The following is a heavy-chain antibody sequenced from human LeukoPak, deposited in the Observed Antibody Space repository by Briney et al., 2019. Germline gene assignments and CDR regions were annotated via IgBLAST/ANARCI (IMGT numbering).Heavy chain of an antibody. J-gene: IGHJ4*02. CDR3: APAYCSGGSCYYY. CDR1: GFTFSSYG. Sequence: GGSLRLSCAASGFTFSSYGMHWVRQAPGKGLEWVAVISYDGSNKYYADSVKGRFTISRDNSKNTLYLQMNSLRAEDTAVYYCAPAYCSGGSCYYYWGQGTLVTVSS. D-gene: IGHD2-15*01. CDR2: ISYDGSNK. V-gene: IGHV3-30*03.